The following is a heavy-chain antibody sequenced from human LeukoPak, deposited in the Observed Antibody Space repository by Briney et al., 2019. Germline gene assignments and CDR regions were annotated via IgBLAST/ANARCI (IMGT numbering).Heavy chain of an antibody. CDR2: ISSSSSYI. CDR3: ARVPLLRFLEWLADY. D-gene: IGHD3-3*01. CDR1: GFNLSNNY. Sequence: GGSLRLSCAASGFNLSNNYMTWVRQAPGKGLEWVSSISSSSSYIYYADSVKGRFTISRDNAKNSLYLQMNSLRAEDTAVYYCARVPLLRFLEWLADYWGQGTLVTVSS. J-gene: IGHJ4*02. V-gene: IGHV3-21*01.